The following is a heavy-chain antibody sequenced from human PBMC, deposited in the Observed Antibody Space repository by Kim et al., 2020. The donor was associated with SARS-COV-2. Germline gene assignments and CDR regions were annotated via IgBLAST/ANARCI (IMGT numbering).Heavy chain of an antibody. V-gene: IGHV4-39*01. J-gene: IGHJ4*02. CDR2: IYYSGST. Sequence: SETLSLTCTASGGSISSSSYYWGWIRQPPGKGLEWIGSIYYSGSTYYNPSLKSRVTISVDTSKNQFSLKLSSVTAADTAVYYCARVLLIAARHLEVDYWGQGTLVTVSS. D-gene: IGHD6-6*01. CDR3: ARVLLIAARHLEVDY. CDR1: GGSISSSSYY.